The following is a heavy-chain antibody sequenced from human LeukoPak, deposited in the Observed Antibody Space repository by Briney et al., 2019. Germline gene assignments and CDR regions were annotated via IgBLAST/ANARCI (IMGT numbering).Heavy chain of an antibody. J-gene: IGHJ1*01. CDR2: TYYRSKWYH. V-gene: IGHV6-1*01. CDR3: ARRYYDSSGWEYFQH. Sequence: SQTLSLTCAISGDTVSSNSAAWNWIRQSPSRGLEWLGRTYYRSKWYHDYEVSVTSRTTINPDTSKNQFSLQLNSVTPEDTAVYYCARRYYDSSGWEYFQHWGQGTLVTVSS. CDR1: GDTVSSNSAA. D-gene: IGHD3-22*01.